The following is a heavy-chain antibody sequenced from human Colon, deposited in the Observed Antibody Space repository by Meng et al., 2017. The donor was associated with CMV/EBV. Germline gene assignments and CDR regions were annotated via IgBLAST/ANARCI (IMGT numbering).Heavy chain of an antibody. Sequence: KASGYTFTGYYMHWVRQAPGQGLEWMGRINPNGGGTNYPQKFQGRVTVTRDTSISTAYMELSRLTSDDTAIYYCAREVEGVSSRYIDYWGQGTLVTVSS. D-gene: IGHD6-13*01. CDR1: GYTFTGYY. CDR3: AREVEGVSSRYIDY. J-gene: IGHJ4*02. CDR2: INPNGGGT. V-gene: IGHV1-2*06.